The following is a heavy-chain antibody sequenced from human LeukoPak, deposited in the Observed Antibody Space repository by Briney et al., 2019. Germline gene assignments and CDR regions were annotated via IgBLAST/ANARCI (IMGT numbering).Heavy chain of an antibody. D-gene: IGHD1-26*01. CDR3: ARSDGVGAGYYYYGVDV. CDR1: GGSFSGYY. J-gene: IGHJ6*02. Sequence: PSETLSLTCAVYGGSFSGYYWSWIRQPPGKGLEWIGEINHSGSTNYNPSLKSRVTISVDTSKNQFSLKLSSVTAADTAVYYCARSDGVGAGYYYYGVDVWGLGTTVTVSS. V-gene: IGHV4-34*01. CDR2: INHSGST.